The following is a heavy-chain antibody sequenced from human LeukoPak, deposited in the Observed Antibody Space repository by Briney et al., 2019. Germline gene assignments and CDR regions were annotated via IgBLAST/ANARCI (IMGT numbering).Heavy chain of an antibody. J-gene: IGHJ4*02. Sequence: GSSVKVSCKASGGTISSYVVSWVRQATGQGLEWMGWMNPNSGNTGYAQKFQGRVTMTRNTSISTAYMELSSLRSEDTAVYYCARVVRRVVVAATLGYWGQGTLVTVSS. D-gene: IGHD2-15*01. V-gene: IGHV1-8*02. CDR3: ARVVRRVVVAATLGY. CDR2: MNPNSGNT. CDR1: GGTISSYV.